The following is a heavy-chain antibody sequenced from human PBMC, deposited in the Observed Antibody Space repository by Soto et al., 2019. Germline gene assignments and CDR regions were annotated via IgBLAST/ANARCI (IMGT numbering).Heavy chain of an antibody. CDR3: ARDDYNWNYVSSYYYGMDV. CDR1: GGTFSSYA. CDR2: IIPIFGTA. V-gene: IGHV1-69*12. J-gene: IGHJ6*02. Sequence: QVQLVQSGAEVKKPGSSVKVSCKASGGTFSSYAISWVRQAPGQGLEWMGGIIPIFGTANYAQKFQGRVTITADEXXSXAXXELSSLRSEDTAVYYCARDDYNWNYVSSYYYGMDVWGQGTTVTVSS. D-gene: IGHD1-7*01.